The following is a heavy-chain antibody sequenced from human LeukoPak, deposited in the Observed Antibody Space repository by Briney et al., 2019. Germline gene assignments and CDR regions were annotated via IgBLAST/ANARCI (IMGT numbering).Heavy chain of an antibody. J-gene: IGHJ4*02. CDR3: AREPPESYRFDY. CDR2: IKPSDGST. V-gene: IGHV1-46*01. Sequence: RASVKVSCKTSGYTFSNYCLHWVRQAPGQGPEWMGIIKPSDGSTQYPQKFQGRVTMTRDMSASTVYMELSSLTSEDTAMYYCAREPPESYRFDYRGQGAPVTVSS. CDR1: GYTFSNYC. D-gene: IGHD2-2*01.